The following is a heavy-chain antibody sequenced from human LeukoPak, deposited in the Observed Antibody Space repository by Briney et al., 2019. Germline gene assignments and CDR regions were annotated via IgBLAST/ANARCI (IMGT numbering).Heavy chain of an antibody. CDR3: ARARNRWHSQWFDR. V-gene: IGHV4-34*01. CDR2: INHSRTT. CDR1: GGSFSGYY. D-gene: IGHD5-24*01. Sequence: PSETLSLTCAVYGGSFSGYYWSWIRQPPGKGLEWIGEINHSRTTNYNPSLKSRVTISVDTSKNQFSLKLSSVTAADTAVYYCARARNRWHSQWFDRWGQGTLVTVSS. J-gene: IGHJ5*02.